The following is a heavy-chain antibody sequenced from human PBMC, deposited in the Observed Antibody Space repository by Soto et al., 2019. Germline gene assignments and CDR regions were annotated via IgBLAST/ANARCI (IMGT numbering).Heavy chain of an antibody. V-gene: IGHV1-46*01. Sequence: ASVKVSCKASGYTFTSYYMHWVRQAPGQGLEWMGIINPSGGSTSYAQKLQGRVTMTRDTSTSTVYMELSSLRSEDTAVYYCARDRVANDAFDIWGQGTMVTVSS. CDR1: GYTFTSYY. CDR3: ARDRVANDAFDI. CDR2: INPSGGST. J-gene: IGHJ3*02. D-gene: IGHD2-15*01.